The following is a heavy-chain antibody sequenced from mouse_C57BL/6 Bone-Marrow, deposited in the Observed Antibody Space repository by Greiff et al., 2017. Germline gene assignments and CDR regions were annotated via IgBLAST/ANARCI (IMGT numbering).Heavy chain of an antibody. Sequence: QVQLKQSGPGLVQPSQSLSITCTVSGFSLTSYGVHWVRQSSGKGLEWLGVLWCGGSTDYNAAFISRLSISKDNSKSQVFFKMNSLQADDTAIYYCARKAYYGSSCFADWGQGTLVTVSA. V-gene: IGHV2-2*01. CDR1: GFSLTSYG. CDR2: LWCGGST. D-gene: IGHD1-1*01. J-gene: IGHJ3*01. CDR3: ARKAYYGSSCFAD.